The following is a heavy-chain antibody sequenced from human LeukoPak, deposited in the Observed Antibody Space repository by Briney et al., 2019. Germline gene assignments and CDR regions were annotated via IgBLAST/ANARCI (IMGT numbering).Heavy chain of an antibody. V-gene: IGHV3-53*01. CDR2: IYSGGST. CDR3: ARAHGDYDPPSD. Sequence: GGSLRLSCAASGFTFSNYSMNWVRQAPGKGLEWVSVIYSGGSTYYADSVKGRFTISRDNSKNTLYLQMNSLRAEDTAVYYCARAHGDYDPPSDWGQGTLVTVSS. J-gene: IGHJ4*02. D-gene: IGHD4-17*01. CDR1: GFTFSNYS.